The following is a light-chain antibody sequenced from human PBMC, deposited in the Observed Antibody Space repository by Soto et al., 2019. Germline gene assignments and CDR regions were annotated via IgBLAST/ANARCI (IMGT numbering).Light chain of an antibody. Sequence: DIQMTQTPSSLSASVGDRVTITCRASQSISSYLNWYQQKPGKAPKLLIYAASSLQSGVPSRFSGTGSGTDFPLTISSLQPEDFATYYCQLSYSTRYTFGQGTKLEIK. CDR2: AAS. V-gene: IGKV1-39*01. CDR3: QLSYSTRYT. J-gene: IGKJ2*01. CDR1: QSISSY.